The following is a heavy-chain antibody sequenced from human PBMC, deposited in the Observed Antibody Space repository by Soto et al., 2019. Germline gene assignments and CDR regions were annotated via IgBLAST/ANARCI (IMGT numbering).Heavy chain of an antibody. V-gene: IGHV4-30-4*01. CDR3: TTDRNIVVVPAAIDAFDI. D-gene: IGHD2-2*02. J-gene: IGHJ3*02. Sequence: PSETLSLTCTVSGGSISSGDYYWSWIRQPPGKGLEWIGYIYYSGSTYYNPSLKSRVTISVDTSKNQFSLKLSSVTAADTAVYYCTTDRNIVVVPAAIDAFDIWGQGTMVTVSS. CDR1: GGSISSGDYY. CDR2: IYYSGST.